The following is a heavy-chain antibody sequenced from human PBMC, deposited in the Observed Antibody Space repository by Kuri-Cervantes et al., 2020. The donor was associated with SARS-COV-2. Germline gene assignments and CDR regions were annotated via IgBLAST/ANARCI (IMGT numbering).Heavy chain of an antibody. CDR1: GGTFSSSA. V-gene: IGHV1-69*13. Sequence: SVKVSCKASGGTFSSSAISWVRQAPGQGLEWMGGIIPIFGTANYAQKFQGRVTITADESTGTAYMELSSLRSEDTAVYYCARDRHDYGDHVAPNRYYHYYGMDVWGQETTVTVSS. J-gene: IGHJ6*02. CDR3: ARDRHDYGDHVAPNRYYHYYGMDV. CDR2: IIPIFGTA. D-gene: IGHD4-17*01.